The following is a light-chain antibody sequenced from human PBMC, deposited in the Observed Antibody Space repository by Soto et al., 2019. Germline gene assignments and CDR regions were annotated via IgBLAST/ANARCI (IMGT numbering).Light chain of an antibody. J-gene: IGKJ4*01. Sequence: IQMTQSPSTLSASVGDRVTITCRASRSASDWLDWYLQKPGQSPQLLIYLGSIRASGVPDRFSGSGSGTDFTLTISRLEPEDFAVYYCQQYGSSPLLTFGGGTKVDIK. CDR1: RSASDW. CDR3: QQYGSSPLLT. CDR2: LGS. V-gene: IGKV1-5*03.